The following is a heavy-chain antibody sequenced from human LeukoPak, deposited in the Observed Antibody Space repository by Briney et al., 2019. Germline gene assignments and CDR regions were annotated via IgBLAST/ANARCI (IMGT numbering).Heavy chain of an antibody. CDR1: GYTFTGYY. J-gene: IGHJ4*02. D-gene: IGHD3-10*01. Sequence: ASVKVSCKASGYTFTGYYMHWVRQAPGQGLEWMGWINPNSGGTNYAQKFQGWVTMTRDTSISTAYMELSRLRSDDTAVYYCARGGSGSYYWFDVDYWGQGTLVTVSS. V-gene: IGHV1-2*04. CDR2: INPNSGGT. CDR3: ARGGSGSYYWFDVDY.